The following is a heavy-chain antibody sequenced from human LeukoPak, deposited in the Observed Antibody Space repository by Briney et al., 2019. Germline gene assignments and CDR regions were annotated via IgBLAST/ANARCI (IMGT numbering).Heavy chain of an antibody. D-gene: IGHD3-22*01. CDR3: ARGSTYYYDSSGSDY. V-gene: IGHV4-34*01. Sequence: PSETLSLTCAVYGGSFSGYYWSWIRQPPGKGLEWIGEINHSGSTNYNPSFKSRVTISVDTSKNQFSLKLSSVTAADTAVYYCARGSTYYYDSSGSDYWGQGTLVTVSS. CDR1: GGSFSGYY. CDR2: INHSGST. J-gene: IGHJ4*02.